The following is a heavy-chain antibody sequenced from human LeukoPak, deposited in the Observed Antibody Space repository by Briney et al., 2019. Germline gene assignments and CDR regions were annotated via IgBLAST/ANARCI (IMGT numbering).Heavy chain of an antibody. J-gene: IGHJ4*02. CDR2: VHGDGYSI. Sequence: PGGSLRLSCAASGFPFSNYAMYWVRQAPGKGLVWVARVHGDGYSISYADSVRGRFTISRDNAKDTLYLHMNSLRPEDTAVYYCARAQVGAPTDFWGQGTLVTVSS. V-gene: IGHV3-74*01. CDR1: GFPFSNYA. D-gene: IGHD1-26*01. CDR3: ARAQVGAPTDF.